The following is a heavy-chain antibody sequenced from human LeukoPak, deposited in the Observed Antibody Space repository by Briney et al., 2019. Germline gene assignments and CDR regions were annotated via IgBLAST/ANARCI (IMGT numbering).Heavy chain of an antibody. V-gene: IGHV3-7*01. Sequence: GGSLRLSCADSGFTFSRYWMHWVRQAPGEGLEWVATIKHDGTEKYYADFVKGRFTISRDNAKNSLFLQMDSLRAEDTAVYYCARDAGHSGYDLLDYWGQGTLVAVSS. CDR3: ARDAGHSGYDLLDY. D-gene: IGHD5-12*01. CDR2: IKHDGTEK. CDR1: GFTFSRYW. J-gene: IGHJ4*02.